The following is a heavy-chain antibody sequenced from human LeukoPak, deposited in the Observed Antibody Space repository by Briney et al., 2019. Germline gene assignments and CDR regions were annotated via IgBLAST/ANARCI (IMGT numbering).Heavy chain of an antibody. Sequence: GGSLRLSCAASGFTVSSNYMSWVRQGPGKGLEWVSVIYSGGSTYYADSVKGRFTISRDNSKNTLYLQMNSLRAEDTAVYYCARDRNIAVAGNRRHIDAFDIWGQGTMVTVSS. D-gene: IGHD6-19*01. CDR3: ARDRNIAVAGNRRHIDAFDI. J-gene: IGHJ3*02. V-gene: IGHV3-66*02. CDR1: GFTVSSNY. CDR2: IYSGGST.